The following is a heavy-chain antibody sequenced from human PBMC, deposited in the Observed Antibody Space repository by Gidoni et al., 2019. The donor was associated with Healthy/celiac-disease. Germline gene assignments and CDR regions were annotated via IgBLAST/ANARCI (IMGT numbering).Heavy chain of an antibody. D-gene: IGHD3-22*01. J-gene: IGHJ6*02. CDR3: ARDLPYDSSGYLGGMDV. V-gene: IGHV3-33*01. CDR1: GFTFSSYG. CDR2: IWYDGSNK. Sequence: GFTFSSYGMHWVRQAPGKGLEWVAVIWYDGSNKYYADSVKGRFTISRDNSKNTLYLQMNSLRAEDTAVYYCARDLPYDSSGYLGGMDVWGQGTTVTVSS.